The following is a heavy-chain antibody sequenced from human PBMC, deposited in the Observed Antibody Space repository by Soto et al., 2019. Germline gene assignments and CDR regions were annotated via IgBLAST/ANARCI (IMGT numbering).Heavy chain of an antibody. CDR1: GGSISSSSYY. D-gene: IGHD3-10*01. Sequence: SETLSLTCTVSGGSISSSSYYWGWIRQPPGKGLEWIGSIYYSGSTYYNPSLKSRVTISVDTSKNQFSLKLGSVTAADTAVYYCANTITMVRGVRYLTKPDFDYWGQGTLVTVSS. V-gene: IGHV4-39*01. CDR3: ANTITMVRGVRYLTKPDFDY. J-gene: IGHJ4*02. CDR2: IYYSGST.